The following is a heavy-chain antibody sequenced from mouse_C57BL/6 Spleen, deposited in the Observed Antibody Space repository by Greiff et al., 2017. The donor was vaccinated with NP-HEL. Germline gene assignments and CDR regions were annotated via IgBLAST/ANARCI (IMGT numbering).Heavy chain of an antibody. Sequence: EVMLVESGGGLVQPKGSLKLSCAASGFTFNTYAMHWVRQAPGKGLEWVARIRSKSSNYATYYADSVKDRFTISRDDSQSMLYLQMNNLKTEDTAMYYCVREGLTTVVARAMDYWGQGTSVTVSS. J-gene: IGHJ4*01. D-gene: IGHD1-1*01. V-gene: IGHV10-3*01. CDR3: VREGLTTVVARAMDY. CDR1: GFTFNTYA. CDR2: IRSKSSNYAT.